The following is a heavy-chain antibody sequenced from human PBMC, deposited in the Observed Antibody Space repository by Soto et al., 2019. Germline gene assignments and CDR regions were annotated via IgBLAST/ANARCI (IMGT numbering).Heavy chain of an antibody. J-gene: IGHJ4*02. CDR2: ISGSGGST. Sequence: PGGSLRLSCAASGFTFRSYAMSWARQAPGKGLEWVSAISGSGGSTYYADSVKGRFTISRDNSKNTLYLQMNSLRAEDTAVYYCAKDVTIFGVVKAFDYWGQGTLVTVSS. D-gene: IGHD3-3*01. CDR1: GFTFRSYA. V-gene: IGHV3-23*01. CDR3: AKDVTIFGVVKAFDY.